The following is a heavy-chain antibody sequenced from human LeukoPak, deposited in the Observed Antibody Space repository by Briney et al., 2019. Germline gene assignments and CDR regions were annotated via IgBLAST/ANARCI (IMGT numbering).Heavy chain of an antibody. CDR3: AKGGRWDVTPFDY. Sequence: GGSLRLSCAASGFTFTSYSMNWVRQAPGKGLEWVSTISGGGGSTYYADSVKGRFTISRDNSKNTLYLQVNSLRAEDTAVYYCAKGGRWDVTPFDYWGQGTLVTVSS. V-gene: IGHV3-23*01. J-gene: IGHJ4*02. D-gene: IGHD3-16*01. CDR1: GFTFTSYS. CDR2: ISGGGGST.